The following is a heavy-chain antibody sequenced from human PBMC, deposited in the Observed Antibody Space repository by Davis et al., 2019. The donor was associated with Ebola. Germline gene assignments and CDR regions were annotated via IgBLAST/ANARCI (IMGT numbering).Heavy chain of an antibody. CDR3: ARHVDGDFWYFDL. CDR2: LYRDGRT. D-gene: IGHD4-17*01. J-gene: IGHJ2*01. V-gene: IGHV3-53*01. Sequence: PGGSLRLSCAASGLIVSDNYMSWVRQAPGKGPEWVSVLYRDGRTYYADSVKGRFTVSRDNSENMLYLQMSTLRVEDTAVYYCARHVDGDFWYFDLWGRGTRVTVSS. CDR1: GLIVSDNY.